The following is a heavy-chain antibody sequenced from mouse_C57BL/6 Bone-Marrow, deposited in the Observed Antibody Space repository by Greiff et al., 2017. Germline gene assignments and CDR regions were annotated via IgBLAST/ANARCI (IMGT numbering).Heavy chain of an antibody. D-gene: IGHD1-1*01. CDR2: IDPENGDT. CDR1: GFNIKDDY. J-gene: IGHJ1*03. CDR3: TTFYGSSYLRYFDV. V-gene: IGHV14-4*01. Sequence: EVHLVESGAELVRPGASVKLSCTASGFNIKDDYMHWVKQRPEQGLEWIGWIDPENGDTEYASKFQGKATITADTSSNTAYLQLSSLTSEDTAVYYCTTFYGSSYLRYFDVWGTGTTVTVSS.